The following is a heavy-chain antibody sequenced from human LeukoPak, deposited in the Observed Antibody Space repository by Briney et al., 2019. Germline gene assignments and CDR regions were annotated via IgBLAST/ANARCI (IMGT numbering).Heavy chain of an antibody. CDR1: GYTFTSYY. CDR3: ARGSSGWYSEDQNAFDI. CDR2: INPSGGST. V-gene: IGHV1-46*01. Sequence: ASVKVSCKASGYTFTSYYMHWVRQAPGQGLEWMGIINPSGGSTSYAQKFQGRVTMTRDTSTSTVYMELSSLRSEDTAMYYCARGSSGWYSEDQNAFDIWGQGTMVTVSS. D-gene: IGHD6-19*01. J-gene: IGHJ3*02.